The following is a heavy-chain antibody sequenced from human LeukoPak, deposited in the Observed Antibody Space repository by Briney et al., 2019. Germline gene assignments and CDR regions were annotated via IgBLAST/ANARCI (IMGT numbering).Heavy chain of an antibody. J-gene: IGHJ4*02. Sequence: ASVKVSCKASGYTFTGYYMHWVRQAPGQGLEWMGWINPNSGGTNYAQKFQGRVTMTRDTSISTAYMELSRLRSDDTVVYYCARGWARGTYGGYRYWGQGTLVTVSS. CDR1: GYTFTGYY. V-gene: IGHV1-2*02. CDR3: ARGWARGTYGGYRY. CDR2: INPNSGGT. D-gene: IGHD5-12*01.